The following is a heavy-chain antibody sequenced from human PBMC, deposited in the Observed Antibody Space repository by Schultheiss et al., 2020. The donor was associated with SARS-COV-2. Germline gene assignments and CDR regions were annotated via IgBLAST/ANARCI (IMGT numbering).Heavy chain of an antibody. Sequence: ASVKVSCKASGYTFTSYAMHWVRQAPGQRLEWMGWINAGNGNTKYSQKFQGRVTITADESTSTAYMELSSLRSEDTAVYYCARGVAVAYYYYYYMDVWGKGTTVTVSS. CDR1: GYTFTSYA. J-gene: IGHJ6*03. V-gene: IGHV1-3*01. CDR3: ARGVAVAYYYYYYMDV. D-gene: IGHD2-15*01. CDR2: INAGNGNT.